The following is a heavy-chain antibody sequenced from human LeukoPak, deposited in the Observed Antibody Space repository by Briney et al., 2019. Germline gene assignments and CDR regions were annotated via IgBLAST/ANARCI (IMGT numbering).Heavy chain of an antibody. J-gene: IGHJ4*02. D-gene: IGHD3-10*01. V-gene: IGHV3-21*04. Sequence: GGSLRLSCAASGFTFSSYSMNWVRQAPGKGLEWVSSISSSSSYTYYADSVKGRFTISRDNSKNTLYLQMNSLRAEDTAVYYCARDLGYYFDYWGQGTLVTVSS. CDR1: GFTFSSYS. CDR3: ARDLGYYFDY. CDR2: ISSSSSYT.